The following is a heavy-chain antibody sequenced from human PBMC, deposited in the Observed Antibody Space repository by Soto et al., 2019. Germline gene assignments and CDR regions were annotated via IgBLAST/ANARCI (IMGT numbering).Heavy chain of an antibody. CDR3: ARGGGYCSSTSCYADY. Sequence: QVQLVQSGAEVKKPGASVKVSCKASGYTFTSYYMHWVRQAPGQGLEWMGIINPSGGSTSYAQKFQGRVTMTRDTSTSTVYMELSGLRSEDTAVYYCARGGGYCSSTSCYADYWGQGTLVTVSS. J-gene: IGHJ4*02. V-gene: IGHV1-46*03. D-gene: IGHD2-2*01. CDR1: GYTFTSYY. CDR2: INPSGGST.